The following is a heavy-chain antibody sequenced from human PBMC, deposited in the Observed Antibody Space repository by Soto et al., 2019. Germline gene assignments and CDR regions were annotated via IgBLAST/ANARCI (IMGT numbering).Heavy chain of an antibody. CDR2: IYFSGTT. V-gene: IGHV4-31*03. CDR3: ARSALGGDSYFDY. D-gene: IGHD2-21*02. J-gene: IGHJ4*02. Sequence: KSSETLSITCTVSGGSISDGYYYWSWIRQHPGKGPEWIGYIYFSGTTYYNPSLQSRVTISVDTSKNQFSLNLSSVTAADTAVYYCARSALGGDSYFDYWGQGTLVTVSS. CDR1: GGSISDGYYY.